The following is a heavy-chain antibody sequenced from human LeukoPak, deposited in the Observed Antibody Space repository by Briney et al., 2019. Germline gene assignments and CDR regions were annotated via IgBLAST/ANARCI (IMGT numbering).Heavy chain of an antibody. CDR3: ARAQCGGDCYPLYYYYGMDV. CDR1: GGSIGSYY. CDR2: IYYSGST. J-gene: IGHJ6*02. Sequence: SETLSLTCTVSGGSIGSYYWSWIRQPPGKGLEWIGYIYYSGSTNYNPSLKSRVTISVDTSKNQFSLKLSSVTAADTAVYYCARAQCGGDCYPLYYYYGMDVWGQGTTVTVSS. D-gene: IGHD2-21*02. V-gene: IGHV4-59*08.